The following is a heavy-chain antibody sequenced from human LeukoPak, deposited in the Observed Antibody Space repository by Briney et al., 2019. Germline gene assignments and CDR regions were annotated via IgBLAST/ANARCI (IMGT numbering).Heavy chain of an antibody. CDR1: GGSFSGYY. V-gene: IGHV3-23*01. CDR3: AKDDRPSTYYYDSSGPTTPDY. D-gene: IGHD3-22*01. Sequence: ETLSLTCAVYGGSFSGYYWSWIRQPPGKGLEWVSAISGSGGSTYYADSVKGRFTISRDNSKNTLYLQMNSLRAEDTAVYYCAKDDRPSTYYYDSSGPTTPDYWGQGTLVTVSS. J-gene: IGHJ4*02. CDR2: ISGSGGST.